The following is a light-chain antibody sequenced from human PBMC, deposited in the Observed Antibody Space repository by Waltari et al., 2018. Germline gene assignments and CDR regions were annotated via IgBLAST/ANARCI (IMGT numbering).Light chain of an antibody. CDR2: GAS. CDR1: QSVSSSY. V-gene: IGKV3-20*01. J-gene: IGKJ1*01. Sequence: EIVLTQSPGTLSLSPGERATLSCRASQSVSSSYLAWYHQKPGQAPRLLIYGASSRFTGITDRCSGSGSGTDFTLTINRREPEDLAVYYCKQYGSSPWTFGQGTKVEIK. CDR3: KQYGSSPWT.